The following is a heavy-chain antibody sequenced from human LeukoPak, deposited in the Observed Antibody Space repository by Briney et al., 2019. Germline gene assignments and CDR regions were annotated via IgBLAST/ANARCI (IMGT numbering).Heavy chain of an antibody. CDR3: ATDVPTPRRGLDY. D-gene: IGHD3-10*01. J-gene: IGHJ4*02. V-gene: IGHV3-7*01. Sequence: GGTLRLTCTVSGSTFNNYYLTWVRKAQGKGMDLVGMTKLDGSEESYVDSVKGRFTISRDRAKKSLFLQMTSLRAEDTAVYYCATDVPTPRRGLDYWGQGTLVTVSS. CDR2: TKLDGSEE. CDR1: GSTFNNYY.